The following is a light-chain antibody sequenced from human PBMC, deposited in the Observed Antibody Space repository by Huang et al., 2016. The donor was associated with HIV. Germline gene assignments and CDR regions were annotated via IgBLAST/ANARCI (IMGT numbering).Light chain of an antibody. J-gene: IGKJ1*01. Sequence: EIVMTQSPATLSVSPGEGAIVLCRASQNINNNLAWYQQKPGQAPRLLIYGASPRAPGIPARFSGFGSGTEFTLTINSLQSEDFAVYYCHQYNNWPPWTFGQGTKVEI. CDR3: HQYNNWPPWT. CDR1: QNINNN. CDR2: GAS. V-gene: IGKV3D-15*01.